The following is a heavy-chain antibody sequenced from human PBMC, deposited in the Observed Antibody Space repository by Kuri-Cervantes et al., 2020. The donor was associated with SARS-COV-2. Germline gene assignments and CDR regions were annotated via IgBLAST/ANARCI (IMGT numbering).Heavy chain of an antibody. D-gene: IGHD6-19*01. CDR1: GGSISSSSYY. V-gene: IGHV4-39*07. Sequence: SETLSLTCTVSGGSISSSSYYWGWIRQSPGKGLEWIGSIYYSGSTYYNPSLKSRVTISVDTSKNQFSLKLSSVTAADTAVYYCARGPLGQWLAYAFDIWGQGTVVTVSS. CDR3: ARGPLGQWLAYAFDI. J-gene: IGHJ3*02. CDR2: IYYSGST.